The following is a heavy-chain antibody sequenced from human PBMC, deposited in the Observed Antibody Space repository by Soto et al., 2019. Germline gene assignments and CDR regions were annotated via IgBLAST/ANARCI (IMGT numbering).Heavy chain of an antibody. CDR1: GFTFSSYG. Sequence: SLRLSCAASGFTFSSYGMHWVRQAPGKGLEWVAVISYDGSNKYYADSVKGRFTISRDNSKNTLYLQMNSLRAEDTAVYYCAKEGWIAAGRGPYYYMDVWGKGTTVTVSS. CDR3: AKEGWIAAGRGPYYYMDV. CDR2: ISYDGSNK. J-gene: IGHJ6*03. D-gene: IGHD6-25*01. V-gene: IGHV3-30*18.